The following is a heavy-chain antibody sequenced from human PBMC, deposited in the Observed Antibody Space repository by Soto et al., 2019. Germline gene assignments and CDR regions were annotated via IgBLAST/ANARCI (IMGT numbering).Heavy chain of an antibody. J-gene: IGHJ4*02. Sequence: QVQLVQSGAEVKKPGSSVKVSCKASGGTFSSYTISWVRQAPGQGLEWMGRIIPILGIANYAQKFQGRVTLTADKSTSTAYTELSRLRSEGTAVEYCASPYGDYSVGYWGPGTLVTVSS. CDR2: IIPILGIA. CDR3: ASPYGDYSVGY. V-gene: IGHV1-69*02. D-gene: IGHD4-17*01. CDR1: GGTFSSYT.